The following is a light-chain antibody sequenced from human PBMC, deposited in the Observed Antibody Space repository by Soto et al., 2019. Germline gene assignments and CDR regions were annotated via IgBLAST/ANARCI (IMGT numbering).Light chain of an antibody. V-gene: IGKV1-39*01. CDR1: QSISTY. CDR2: AAS. J-gene: IGKJ2*01. CDR3: QQSYTIPYT. Sequence: DIQMTQSPSSLPASVGDRVTLTCRASQSISTYLNWYQQKPGKAPKLLIYAASSLQSGVPSRLSGSGSGTDFTLTISSLQPEDFATYDCQQSYTIPYTFGQGPKLEIK.